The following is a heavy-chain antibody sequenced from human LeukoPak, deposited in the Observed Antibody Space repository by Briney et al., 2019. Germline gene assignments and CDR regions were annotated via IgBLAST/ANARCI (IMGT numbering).Heavy chain of an antibody. Sequence: QPGGSLRLSCAASGFTVSSNYMSWVRHAPGKGLEWVSLIYSGGSTYYADSVKGRFTISRDNSKNTLYLQMNSLRAEDTAVYYCAREVFYDSSGYYSEPWGQGTLVTVSS. D-gene: IGHD3-22*01. CDR3: AREVFYDSSGYYSEP. CDR2: IYSGGST. J-gene: IGHJ5*02. CDR1: GFTVSSNY. V-gene: IGHV3-53*01.